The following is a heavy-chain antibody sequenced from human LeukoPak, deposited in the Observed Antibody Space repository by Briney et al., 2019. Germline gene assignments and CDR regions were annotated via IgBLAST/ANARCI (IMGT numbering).Heavy chain of an antibody. CDR2: IYYSGST. V-gene: IGHV4-39*07. D-gene: IGHD6-13*01. CDR1: SGSISSSSYY. Sequence: PSETLSLTCTVSSGSISSSSYYWGWTRQPPGKGLEWIGSIYYSGSTYYDPSLKSRVTISVDTSKNQFSLKLSSVTAADTAVYYCARGIAAAIGVNPWGQGTLVTVSS. J-gene: IGHJ5*02. CDR3: ARGIAAAIGVNP.